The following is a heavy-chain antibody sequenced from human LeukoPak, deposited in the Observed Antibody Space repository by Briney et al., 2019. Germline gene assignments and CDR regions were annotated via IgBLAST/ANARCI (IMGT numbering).Heavy chain of an antibody. D-gene: IGHD3-22*01. V-gene: IGHV4-39*01. J-gene: IGHJ4*02. CDR3: ARHSSGYYYSPFDY. CDR1: GGSISSSSYY. Sequence: SETLSLTCTVSGGSISSSSYYWGWIRQPPGKGLEWIGSIYNSGSTYHNPSLKSRVTISIDTSKSQFSLNLRSVTAADSAVYYCARHSSGYYYSPFDYWGQGRLVTVSS. CDR2: IYNSGST.